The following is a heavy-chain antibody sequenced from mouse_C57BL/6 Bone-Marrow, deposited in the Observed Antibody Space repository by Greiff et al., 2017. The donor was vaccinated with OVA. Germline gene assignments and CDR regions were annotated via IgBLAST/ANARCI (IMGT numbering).Heavy chain of an antibody. J-gene: IGHJ3*01. D-gene: IGHD2-3*01. Sequence: EVKVEESGEGLVKPGGSLKLSCAASGFTFSSYAMSWVRQTPEKRLEWVAYISSGGDYIYYADTVKGRFTISRDNARNTLYLQMSSLKSEDTAMYYCTRDGFVFAYWGQGTLVTVSA. V-gene: IGHV5-9-1*02. CDR1: GFTFSSYA. CDR2: ISSGGDYI. CDR3: TRDGFVFAY.